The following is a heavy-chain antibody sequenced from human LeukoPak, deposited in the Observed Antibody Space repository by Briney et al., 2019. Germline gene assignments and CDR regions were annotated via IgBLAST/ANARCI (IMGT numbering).Heavy chain of an antibody. CDR3: ARTYCDITTCYRFDY. J-gene: IGHJ4*02. CDR1: GGSISSAIYY. D-gene: IGHD2-2*01. CDR2: IQTSGST. V-gene: IGHV4-61*02. Sequence: SQTLSLTCTVSGGSISSAIYYWNWIRQPAGKGLEWIGRIQTSGSTNYNPSLNSRVTISVDTSENQFSLELRSVTAADAAVYYCARTYCDITTCYRFDYWGQGTLVTVSS.